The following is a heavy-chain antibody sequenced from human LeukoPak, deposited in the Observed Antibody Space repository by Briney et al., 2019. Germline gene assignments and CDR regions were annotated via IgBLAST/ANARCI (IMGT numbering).Heavy chain of an antibody. J-gene: IGHJ4*02. CDR1: GFTFSSYA. Sequence: PGESLRLPCAASGFTFSSYAMTWVRQAPGKGLDWVSAISGSGGTTYSADSVRGRFTISRDNSKNTLYLQMNSLRAEDTAVYYCAKGLINDWSALEYWGQGTLVTVSS. V-gene: IGHV3-23*01. CDR3: AKGLINDWSALEY. CDR2: ISGSGGTT. D-gene: IGHD3-9*01.